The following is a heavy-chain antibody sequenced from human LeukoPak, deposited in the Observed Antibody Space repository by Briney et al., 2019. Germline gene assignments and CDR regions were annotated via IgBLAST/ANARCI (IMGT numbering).Heavy chain of an antibody. CDR2: IYYSGST. CDR1: GGSISSYY. J-gene: IGHJ4*02. CDR3: ARGGGITGIGVFDY. Sequence: PSETLPLTCTVSGGSISSYYWSWIRQPPGKGLEWIGYIYYSGSTNYNPSLKSRVTISVDTSKNQFSLKLSSVTAADTAVYYCARGGGITGIGVFDYWGQGTLVTVSS. V-gene: IGHV4-59*01. D-gene: IGHD1-20*01.